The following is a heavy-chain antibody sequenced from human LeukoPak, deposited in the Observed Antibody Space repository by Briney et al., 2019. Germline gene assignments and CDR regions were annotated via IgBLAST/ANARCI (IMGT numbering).Heavy chain of an antibody. Sequence: GGSLRLCCAASGFTFSSYSMNWVRQAPGKGLEWVSYISSSSSTIYYADSVKGRFTISRDNAKNSLYLQMNSLRDEDTAVYYCARDGGYMAVAGTGWFDPWGQGTLVTVSS. V-gene: IGHV3-48*02. CDR2: ISSSSSTI. J-gene: IGHJ5*02. D-gene: IGHD6-19*01. CDR1: GFTFSSYS. CDR3: ARDGGYMAVAGTGWFDP.